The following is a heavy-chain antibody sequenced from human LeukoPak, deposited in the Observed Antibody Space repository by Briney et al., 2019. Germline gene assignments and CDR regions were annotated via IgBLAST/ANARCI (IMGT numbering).Heavy chain of an antibody. V-gene: IGHV3-33*01. Sequence: GGSLRLSCAASGFIFSSNGMHWVRQAPGKGLEWVAVIWYDGSNEYYADSVKGRFTISRDNSKNTLYLQMNSLRADDTAVYYCARLVGARGGYFDYWGQGTLVTVSS. D-gene: IGHD1-26*01. CDR3: ARLVGARGGYFDY. CDR2: IWYDGSNE. CDR1: GFIFSSNG. J-gene: IGHJ4*02.